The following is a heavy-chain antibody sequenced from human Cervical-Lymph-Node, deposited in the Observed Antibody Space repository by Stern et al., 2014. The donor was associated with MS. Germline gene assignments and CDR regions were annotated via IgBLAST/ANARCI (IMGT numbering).Heavy chain of an antibody. D-gene: IGHD6-19*01. CDR1: GGTFSTYT. J-gene: IGHJ6*02. Sequence: IQLVESGAEVKKPGSSVKVSCKASGGTFSTYTISWVRQAPGPGLEWMGRIIPILGIANYAQKFQGRVTITADKSTSTAYMELSSLRSEDTAVYYCARTVDVAGYYYDYGMDVWGQGTTVTVSS. CDR3: ARTVDVAGYYYDYGMDV. V-gene: IGHV1-69*02. CDR2: IIPILGIA.